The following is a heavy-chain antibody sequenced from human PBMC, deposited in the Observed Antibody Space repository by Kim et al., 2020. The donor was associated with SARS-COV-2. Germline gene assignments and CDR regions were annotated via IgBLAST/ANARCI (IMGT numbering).Heavy chain of an antibody. CDR3: ARDQGWLRFGPDY. J-gene: IGHJ4*02. D-gene: IGHD5-12*01. V-gene: IGHV1-46*01. Sequence: SHAQKSQGRVTMTRETSTSTVYMELSSLRSEDTAVYYCARDQGWLRFGPDYWGQGTLVTVSS.